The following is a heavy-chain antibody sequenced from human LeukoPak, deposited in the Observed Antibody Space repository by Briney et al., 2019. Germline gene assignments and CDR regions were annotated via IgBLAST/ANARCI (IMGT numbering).Heavy chain of an antibody. D-gene: IGHD4/OR15-4a*01. CDR1: GITFSDYA. CDR3: AKSADYHYYGMDV. V-gene: IGHV3-23*01. J-gene: IGHJ6*02. Sequence: GGSLRLSCVASGITFSDYAMTWVRQAPGKGLEWVSSISGSGGSTYYADSVKGRFTISRDNSKNTLYLQMNSLRAEDTAVYYCAKSADYHYYGMDVWGQGTTVTVSS. CDR2: ISGSGGST.